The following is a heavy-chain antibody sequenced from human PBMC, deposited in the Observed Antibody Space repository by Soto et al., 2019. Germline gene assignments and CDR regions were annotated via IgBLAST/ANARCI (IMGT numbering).Heavy chain of an antibody. CDR2: ISPIFGTA. J-gene: IGHJ3*02. Sequence: QVQLVQSGAEVKKPGSSVKVSCKASGGTFNTYAISWVRQAPGQGLEWMGGISPIFGTANYAQKFQGRVTITADKSTSTVYMELSSLRSEDTAVYYCAREGETAMVKGGDAFDIWGQGTMVTVSS. CDR1: GGTFNTYA. D-gene: IGHD5-18*01. CDR3: AREGETAMVKGGDAFDI. V-gene: IGHV1-69*06.